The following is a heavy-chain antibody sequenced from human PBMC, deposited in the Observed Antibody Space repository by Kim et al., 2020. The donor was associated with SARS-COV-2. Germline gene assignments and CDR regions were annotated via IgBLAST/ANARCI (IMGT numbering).Heavy chain of an antibody. CDR3: ARNQVRSQSTSYSFDP. CDR2: IYYSGST. D-gene: IGHD2-21*01. J-gene: IGHJ5*02. Sequence: SETLSLTCTVSGGSISSSSYYWGWIRQPPGKGLEWIGSIYYSGSTYYNPSLKSRVTISVDTSKNQFSLKLSSVTAADTAVYYCARNQVRSQSTSYSFDP. CDR1: GGSISSSSYY. V-gene: IGHV4-39*01.